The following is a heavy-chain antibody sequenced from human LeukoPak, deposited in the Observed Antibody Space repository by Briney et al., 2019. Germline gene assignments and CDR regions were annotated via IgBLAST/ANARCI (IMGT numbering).Heavy chain of an antibody. Sequence: GGSLRLSCAASGFTFSSYAMHWVRQAPGKGLEYVSAISSNGGSTYYANSVKGRFTISRDNSKNTLYLQMGSLRAEDMAVYYCARDHLGLTYYFDYWGQGTLVTVSS. V-gene: IGHV3-64*01. CDR1: GFTFSSYA. CDR2: ISSNGGST. CDR3: ARDHLGLTYYFDY. J-gene: IGHJ4*02. D-gene: IGHD2-21*01.